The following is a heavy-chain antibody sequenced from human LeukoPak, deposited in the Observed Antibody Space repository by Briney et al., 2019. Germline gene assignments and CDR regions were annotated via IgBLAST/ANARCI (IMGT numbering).Heavy chain of an antibody. Sequence: PSETLSLTCTVSGGSISSYYWSWIRQPPGKGLEWIGYIYYSGSTNYNPSLKSRVTISVDTSKNQFSLKLSSVTAADTAVYYCARQKQQLVDYWGQGTLVTVSS. V-gene: IGHV4-59*08. CDR3: ARQKQQLVDY. D-gene: IGHD6-13*01. CDR2: IYYSGST. CDR1: GGSISSYY. J-gene: IGHJ4*02.